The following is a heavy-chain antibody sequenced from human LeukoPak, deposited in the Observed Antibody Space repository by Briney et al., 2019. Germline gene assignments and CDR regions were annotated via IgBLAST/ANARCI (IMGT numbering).Heavy chain of an antibody. CDR3: AREGYSSSWPEGFDP. D-gene: IGHD6-13*01. Sequence: ASVTVSCKASGYTFTSYYMHWVRQAPGQGLEWMGIINPSGGSTSYAQKFQGRVTMTRDTSTSTVYMELSSLRSEDTAVYYCAREGYSSSWPEGFDPWGQGTLVTVSS. V-gene: IGHV1-46*01. CDR1: GYTFTSYY. CDR2: INPSGGST. J-gene: IGHJ5*02.